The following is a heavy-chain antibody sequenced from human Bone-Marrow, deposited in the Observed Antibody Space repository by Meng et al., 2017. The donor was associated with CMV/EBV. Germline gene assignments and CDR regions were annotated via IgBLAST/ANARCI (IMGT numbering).Heavy chain of an antibody. V-gene: IGHV3-13*01. CDR3: ARDLTRLRFLEWSRGYYFDY. CDR1: GFTFSSYD. Sequence: GGSLRLSCAASGFTFSSYDMHWVRQPTGKGLEWVSTIGASGDTYYPGSVKGRFTISRENAKNSLYLQMNSLRAGDTAVYYCARDLTRLRFLEWSRGYYFDYWGQGTLVTVSS. CDR2: IGASGDT. D-gene: IGHD3-3*01. J-gene: IGHJ4*02.